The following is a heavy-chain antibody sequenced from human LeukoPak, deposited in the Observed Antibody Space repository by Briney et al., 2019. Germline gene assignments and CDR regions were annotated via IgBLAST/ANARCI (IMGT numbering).Heavy chain of an antibody. CDR3: ATNPRIDDFWSGYGGFDY. CDR1: GYTLTELS. D-gene: IGHD3-3*01. CDR2: FDPEDGET. V-gene: IGHV1-24*01. J-gene: IGHJ4*02. Sequence: ASVKVSCKVSGYTLTELSMHWVRQAPGKGLEWMGGFDPEDGETIYAQKFQGRVTMTEDTSTDTAYMELSSLRSEDTAVYYCATNPRIDDFWSGYGGFDYWGQGTLVTVSS.